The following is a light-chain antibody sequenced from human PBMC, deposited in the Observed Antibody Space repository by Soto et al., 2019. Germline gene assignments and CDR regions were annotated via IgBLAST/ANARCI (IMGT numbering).Light chain of an antibody. Sequence: EIVLTQSPGTLSLSPGERATLSCRASQSVSSSYLAWYQQKPGQAPRLLIYGASSRATGIPDRFSGSGSGTDFNLTISRLEPEDFAVYYCQQYGSSQLTFGQGTKVEIK. CDR3: QQYGSSQLT. CDR2: GAS. V-gene: IGKV3-20*01. CDR1: QSVSSSY. J-gene: IGKJ1*01.